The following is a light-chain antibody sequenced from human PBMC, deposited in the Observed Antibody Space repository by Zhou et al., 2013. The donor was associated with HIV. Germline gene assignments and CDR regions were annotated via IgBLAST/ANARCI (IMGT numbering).Light chain of an antibody. CDR3: LEDYNYPXT. CDR2: SAS. V-gene: IGKV1-6*01. Sequence: AIQMTQSPSSLSAFVGDRVTITCRASHDIKNDLGWYQQEPGKAPRLLIKSASTLQDGVPSRFSGSGSGTNFTLTISGLQPEDFATYYCLEDYNYPXTFGQGTKLDIK. CDR1: HDIKND. J-gene: IGKJ2*01.